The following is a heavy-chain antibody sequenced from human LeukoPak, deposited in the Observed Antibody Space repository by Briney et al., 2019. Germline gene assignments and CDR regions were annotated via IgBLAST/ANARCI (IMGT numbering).Heavy chain of an antibody. V-gene: IGHV3-23*01. CDR3: AKESNTYYDFWSGLYYFDY. CDR2: IIGSGGST. J-gene: IGHJ4*02. D-gene: IGHD3-3*01. Sequence: GGSLRLSCAASGFTFSSYAMSWVRQAPGKGLEWVSAIIGSGGSTYYADSVKGRFTISRDNSKNTLYLQMNSLRAEDTAVYYCAKESNTYYDFWSGLYYFDYWGQGTLVTVSS. CDR1: GFTFSSYA.